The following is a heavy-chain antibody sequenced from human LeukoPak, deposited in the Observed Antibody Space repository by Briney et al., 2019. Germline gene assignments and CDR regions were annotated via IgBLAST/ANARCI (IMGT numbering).Heavy chain of an antibody. CDR1: GGSIIGYY. Sequence: SETLSLTCTVSGGSIIGYYWNWIRQPPGKGLDWIGYIYHSGSTNYNPSLMSRVTISVDTSKTQISLKLRAVTAADTAVYYCARSRVWSDYWGYFDYWGQGTLVTVSS. J-gene: IGHJ4*02. CDR2: IYHSGST. V-gene: IGHV4-59*01. CDR3: ARSRVWSDYWGYFDY. D-gene: IGHD3-3*01.